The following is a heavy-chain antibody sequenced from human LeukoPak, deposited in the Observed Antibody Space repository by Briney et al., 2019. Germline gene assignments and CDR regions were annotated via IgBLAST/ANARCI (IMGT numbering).Heavy chain of an antibody. D-gene: IGHD2-2*02. J-gene: IGHJ4*02. CDR3: ARAPIVVVPAAIRWKEEEDYFDY. V-gene: IGHV4-39*07. CDR1: GGSISSSSYY. CDR2: IYYSGST. Sequence: SETLSLTCTVSGGSISSSSYYWGWIRQPPGKGLEWIGSIYYSGSTYYNPSLKSRVTISVDTSKNQFSLKLSSVTAADTAVYYCARAPIVVVPAAIRWKEEEDYFDYWGQGTLVTVSS.